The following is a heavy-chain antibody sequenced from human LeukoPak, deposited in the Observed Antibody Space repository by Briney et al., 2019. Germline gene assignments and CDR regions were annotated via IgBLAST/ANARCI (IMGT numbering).Heavy chain of an antibody. CDR3: ARDQYYDFWSGYSNWFDP. CDR2: ISAYNGNT. J-gene: IGHJ5*02. CDR1: GYTFTSYG. V-gene: IGHV1-18*01. D-gene: IGHD3-3*01. Sequence: RASVKVSCKASGYTFTSYGISWVRQAPGQGLEWRGWISAYNGNTNYAQKLQGRVTMTTDTSTSTAYMELRSLRSDDTAVYYCARDQYYDFWSGYSNWFDPWGQGTLVTVSS.